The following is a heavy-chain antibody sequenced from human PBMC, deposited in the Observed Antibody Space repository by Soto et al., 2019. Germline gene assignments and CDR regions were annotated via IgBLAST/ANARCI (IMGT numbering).Heavy chain of an antibody. CDR1: GFTFSSYG. D-gene: IGHD5-12*01. V-gene: IGHV3-30*18. Sequence: QVQLVESGGGVVQPGRSLRLSCAASGFTFSSYGMHWVRQAPGKGLEWVAVISYDGSNKYYADSVKGRFTISRDNSKNTLYLQVNSLRAEDTAVYYCAKDSPNSLVAALDYWGQGTLVTVSS. J-gene: IGHJ4*02. CDR3: AKDSPNSLVAALDY. CDR2: ISYDGSNK.